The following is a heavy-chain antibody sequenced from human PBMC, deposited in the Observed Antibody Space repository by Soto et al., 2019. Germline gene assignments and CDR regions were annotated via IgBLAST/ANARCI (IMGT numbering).Heavy chain of an antibody. CDR3: ASFYGAGYSYGLYYFDY. J-gene: IGHJ4*02. V-gene: IGHV4-30-4*01. D-gene: IGHD5-18*01. Sequence: SETLSLTCTVSGGSISSGDYYWSWIRQPPWKGLEWIGYIYYSGSTYYNPSLKSRVTISVDTSKNQFSLKLSSVTAADTAVYYCASFYGAGYSYGLYYFDYWGQGXLVTVYS. CDR1: GGSISSGDYY. CDR2: IYYSGST.